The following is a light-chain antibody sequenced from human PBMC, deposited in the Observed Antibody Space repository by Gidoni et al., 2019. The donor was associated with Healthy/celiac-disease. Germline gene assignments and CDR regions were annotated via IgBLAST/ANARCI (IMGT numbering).Light chain of an antibody. V-gene: IGKV4-1*01. CDR2: WAS. Sequence: DIVRPQSPDSLAVSLGGRATINCKSSQSVLYSSNNKNYLAWYQQKPGQPPKLLIYWASTRESGVPDRFSGSGSGTDFTLTISSLQAEDVAVYYCQQYYSTLRRTFGQGTKLEIK. CDR1: QSVLYSSNNKNY. CDR3: QQYYSTLRRT. J-gene: IGKJ2*02.